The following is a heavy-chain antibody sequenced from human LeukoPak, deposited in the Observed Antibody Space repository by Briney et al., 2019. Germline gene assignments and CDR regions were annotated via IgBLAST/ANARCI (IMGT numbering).Heavy chain of an antibody. Sequence: KSGGSLRLSCAASGFTFSRYGMHWVRQAPGKGLEWVSSISSSSSYIYYADSVKGRFTISRDNAKNSLYLQMNSLRAEDTAVYYCARLEGGGYSLIDYWGQGTLVTVSS. J-gene: IGHJ4*02. D-gene: IGHD4-23*01. CDR3: ARLEGGGYSLIDY. V-gene: IGHV3-21*01. CDR2: ISSSSSYI. CDR1: GFTFSRYG.